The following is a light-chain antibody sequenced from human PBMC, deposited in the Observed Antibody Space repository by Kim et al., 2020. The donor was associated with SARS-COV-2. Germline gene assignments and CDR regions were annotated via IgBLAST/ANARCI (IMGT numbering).Light chain of an antibody. J-gene: IGLJ3*02. V-gene: IGLV3-21*04. Sequence: PGKAARITCGGNKIGSKSVHWYQQKPGQAPVLVIYYDSDRPSGIPTRFSGSNSGNTATLTISRVEAGDEADYYCQVWDSSSDHWVFGGGTQLTVL. CDR3: QVWDSSSDHWV. CDR1: KIGSKS. CDR2: YDS.